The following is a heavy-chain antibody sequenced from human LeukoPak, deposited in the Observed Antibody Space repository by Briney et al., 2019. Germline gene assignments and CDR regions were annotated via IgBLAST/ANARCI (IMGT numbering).Heavy chain of an antibody. V-gene: IGHV3-23*01. CDR3: VKWDENYYSMDV. CDR1: GFTFHTYA. J-gene: IGHJ6*03. CDR2: ISGSGGGT. D-gene: IGHD1-26*01. Sequence: GGSLRLSCGASGFTFHTYAMAWVRQAPGKGLEWVSNISGSGGGTHYASSVKDRAAISRDNSKNTVYLQINGLRAEDTAVYFCVKWDENYYSMDVWGRGTTVTVSS.